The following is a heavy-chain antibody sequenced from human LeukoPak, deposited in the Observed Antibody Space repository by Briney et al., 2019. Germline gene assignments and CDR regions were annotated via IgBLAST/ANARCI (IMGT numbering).Heavy chain of an antibody. J-gene: IGHJ4*02. V-gene: IGHV3-21*01. Sequence: PGGSLRLSCAASGFTFSIYAMNWVRQAPGKGLEWVSSISSSSSYIYYADSVKGRFTISRDNAKNSLYLQMNSLRAEDTAVYYCARESITIFGVVFDWGQGTLVTVSS. CDR3: ARESITIFGVVFD. CDR2: ISSSSSYI. CDR1: GFTFSIYA. D-gene: IGHD3-3*01.